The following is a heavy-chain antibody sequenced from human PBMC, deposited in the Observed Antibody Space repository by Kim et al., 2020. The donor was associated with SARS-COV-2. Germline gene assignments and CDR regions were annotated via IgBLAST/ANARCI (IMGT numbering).Heavy chain of an antibody. CDR1: GFTFSSYA. D-gene: IGHD6-13*01. CDR3: AKGAGGQPLIAAAVIYFDY. Sequence: GGSLRLSCAASGFTFSSYAMSWVRQAPGKGLEWVSAISGSGGSTYYADSVKGRFTISRDNSKNTLYLQMNSLRAEDTAVYYCAKGAGGQPLIAAAVIYFDYWGQGTLVTVSS. V-gene: IGHV3-23*01. J-gene: IGHJ4*02. CDR2: ISGSGGST.